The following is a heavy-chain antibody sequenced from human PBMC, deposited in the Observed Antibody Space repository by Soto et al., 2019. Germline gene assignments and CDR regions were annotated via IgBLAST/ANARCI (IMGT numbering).Heavy chain of an antibody. V-gene: IGHV3-7*04. CDR1: GFTFSSYW. J-gene: IGHJ5*02. D-gene: IGHD1-26*01. CDR2: IKQAGSER. CDR3: ATVVGATNWFDP. Sequence: EVQLVESGGGLVQPGGSLRLSCAASGFTFSSYWMGWVRQAPGKGLEWVANIKQAGSERYYVDSVKGRFTISRDNGKNSLYLQMNSLRAEDTAVYYCATVVGATNWFDPWGQGTLVTVSS.